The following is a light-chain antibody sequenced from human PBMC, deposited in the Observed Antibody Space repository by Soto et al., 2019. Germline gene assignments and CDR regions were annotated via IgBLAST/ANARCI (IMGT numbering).Light chain of an antibody. V-gene: IGLV1-40*01. Sequence: QSVLTQPPSVSEAPGQRFTISCTGSSSNIGAGYEAHWYQQVPGTAPKLLSYENNNRPSGVPDRFSGSKSGTSASLAITGLQAEDEAEYYCQSYDSSLSGYVFGTGTKVTVL. CDR1: SSNIGAGYE. CDR2: ENN. CDR3: QSYDSSLSGYV. J-gene: IGLJ1*01.